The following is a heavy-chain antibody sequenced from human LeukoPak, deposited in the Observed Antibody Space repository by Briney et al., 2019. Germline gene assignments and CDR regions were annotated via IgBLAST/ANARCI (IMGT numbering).Heavy chain of an antibody. Sequence: ASVKVSCKTSGYTFSNYSITWVRQAPGQGLEWMGWISAYNGNTNYAQKLQGRVTMTTDTSTSTAYMELRSLRSDDTAVYYCARGSYYDSSGYYFDYWGQGTLVTVSS. V-gene: IGHV1-18*01. CDR3: ARGSYYDSSGYYFDY. D-gene: IGHD3-22*01. CDR1: GYTFSNYS. J-gene: IGHJ4*02. CDR2: ISAYNGNT.